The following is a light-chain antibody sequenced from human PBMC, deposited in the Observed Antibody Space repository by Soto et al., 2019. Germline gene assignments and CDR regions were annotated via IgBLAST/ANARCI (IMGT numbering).Light chain of an antibody. V-gene: IGKV1D-12*01. J-gene: IGKJ4*01. CDR3: QQADSFPLT. CDR1: QDISSW. CDR2: AAS. Sequence: DIQMTQSPSSVSASVGDRVIITYRASQDISSWLAWYQQKAGEAPKLLIFAASRLHSGVPSRFSGSVCGTDFTLTITNLQPEDFATYYCQQADSFPLTFGGGTKAEIK.